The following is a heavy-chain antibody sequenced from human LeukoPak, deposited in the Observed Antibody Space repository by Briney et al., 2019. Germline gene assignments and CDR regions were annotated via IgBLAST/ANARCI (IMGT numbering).Heavy chain of an antibody. V-gene: IGHV4-59*01. J-gene: IGHJ3*02. CDR2: IYYSGST. CDR3: ARHTLHYYDSSGYYAFDI. D-gene: IGHD3-22*01. CDR1: GGSFSGYY. Sequence: PSETLSLTCAAYGGSFSGYYWSWLRQPPGKGLEWIGYIYYSGSTNCNPSLKSRVTISVDTSKNQFSLKLSSVTAADTAVYYCARHTLHYYDSSGYYAFDIWGQGTMVTVSS.